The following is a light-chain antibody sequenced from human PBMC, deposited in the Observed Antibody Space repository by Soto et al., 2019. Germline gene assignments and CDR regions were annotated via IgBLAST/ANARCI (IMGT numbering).Light chain of an antibody. CDR1: QSISSW. Sequence: DIQMTQSPSTLSASVGDRVTITCRASQSISSWLAWYQQKPGKAPKLLIYDASDLQSGVPSRFSGSGSGAEFTLTIGRLQPDDFATYYCQQYNSYPWTFGQGTKV. CDR3: QQYNSYPWT. V-gene: IGKV1-5*01. CDR2: DAS. J-gene: IGKJ1*01.